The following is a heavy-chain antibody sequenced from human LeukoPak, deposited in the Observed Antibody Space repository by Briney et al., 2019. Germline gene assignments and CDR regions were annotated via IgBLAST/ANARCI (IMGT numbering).Heavy chain of an antibody. CDR2: ISGIGGTT. Sequence: GGSLRPSCAASGFTFSSYGMHWVRQAPGKGLEWVSRISGIGGTTFYADSVKGRFTISRDNSKNTLYLQMNSLRAEDTAVYYCAKDSLIYDFWSGPDYWGQGTLVTVSS. CDR3: AKDSLIYDFWSGPDY. D-gene: IGHD3-3*01. CDR1: GFTFSSYG. J-gene: IGHJ4*02. V-gene: IGHV3-23*01.